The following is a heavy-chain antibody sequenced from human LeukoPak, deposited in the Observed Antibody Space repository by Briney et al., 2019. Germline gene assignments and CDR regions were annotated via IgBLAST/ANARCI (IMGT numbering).Heavy chain of an antibody. J-gene: IGHJ5*02. CDR2: IYYSGSA. CDR1: GGSISSDY. Sequence: PSETLSLTCTVSGGSISSDYWSWIRQPPGKGLEYIGFIYYSGSALYNPSLKSRLTISVDTSKNQFSLKLSSVTAADTAVYYCARGGYSSSWYVWLAGPGEVGWFDPWGQGTLVTVSS. CDR3: ARGGYSSSWYVWLAGPGEVGWFDP. D-gene: IGHD6-13*01. V-gene: IGHV4-59*12.